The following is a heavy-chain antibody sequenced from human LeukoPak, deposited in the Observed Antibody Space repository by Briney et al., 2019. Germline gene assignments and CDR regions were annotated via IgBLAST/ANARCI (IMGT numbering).Heavy chain of an antibody. D-gene: IGHD3-10*01. CDR2: IYSSGST. J-gene: IGHJ4*02. CDR1: GGSISSYY. Sequence: SETLSLTCTVSGGSISSYYWSWIRQPAGKGLEWIGRIYSSGSTTYNPSLKSRVTMSVDTSKNQFSLKVTSVTAADTAVYYCARHGWYGVRVPFGYWGQGTLVTVSS. V-gene: IGHV4-4*07. CDR3: ARHGWYGVRVPFGY.